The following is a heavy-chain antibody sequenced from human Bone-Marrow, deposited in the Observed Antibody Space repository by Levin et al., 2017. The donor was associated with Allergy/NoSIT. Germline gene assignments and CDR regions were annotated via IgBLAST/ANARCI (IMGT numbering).Heavy chain of an antibody. CDR2: IYPDDSDT. CDR1: GYSFTTSW. J-gene: IGHJ6*02. D-gene: IGHD2-2*01. Sequence: RGESLKISCKASGYSFTTSWIAWVRQMPGKGLEWMGMIYPDDSDTRYNPSFQGQAAISADKSTSTTYLQWRSLKASDSAMYHCARRNCSSASCFWDYAMDVWGQGTTVTVSS. V-gene: IGHV5-51*01. CDR3: ARRNCSSASCFWDYAMDV.